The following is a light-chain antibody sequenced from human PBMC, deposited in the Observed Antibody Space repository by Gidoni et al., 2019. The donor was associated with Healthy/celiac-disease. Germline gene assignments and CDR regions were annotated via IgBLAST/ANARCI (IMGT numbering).Light chain of an antibody. CDR3: CSYAGSSTFV. V-gene: IGLV2-23*02. CDR1: SSDVGSYNL. Sequence: QSALTQPASVSGSPGHSITISCTGTSSDVGSYNLVSWYQQNPGKASTLMIYEVSKRPSGVSNRFSGSKSGNTASLTISGLQAEDEADYYCCSYAGSSTFVFGTGTKVTVL. J-gene: IGLJ1*01. CDR2: EVS.